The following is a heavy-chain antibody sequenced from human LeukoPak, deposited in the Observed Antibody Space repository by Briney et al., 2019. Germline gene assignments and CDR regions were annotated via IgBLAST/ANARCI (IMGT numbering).Heavy chain of an antibody. CDR1: GFTFSTYW. J-gene: IGHJ4*02. V-gene: IGHV3-74*01. Sequence: GGSLRLSCVASGFTFSTYWMQWVRQAPGKGLVWVARIKPDGTSTSHADSVRGRFTISRDNAKNSLYLQMNSLRAEDTAVYYCARDRLWEVGATPYFAYWGQGTLVTVSS. D-gene: IGHD1-26*01. CDR2: IKPDGTST. CDR3: ARDRLWEVGATPYFAY.